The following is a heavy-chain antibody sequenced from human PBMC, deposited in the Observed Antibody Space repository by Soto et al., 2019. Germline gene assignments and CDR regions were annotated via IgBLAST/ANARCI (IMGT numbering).Heavy chain of an antibody. V-gene: IGHV1-18*01. CDR2: ISAYNGNT. CDR3: ARDAGDCSGGSCYRNWFDP. Sequence: ASVKVSCKASGYTFTSYCISWVRQAPGQGLEWMGWISAYNGNTNYAQKLQGRVTMTTDTSTSTAYMELRSLRSDDTAVYYCARDAGDCSGGSCYRNWFDPWGQGTLVTVSS. D-gene: IGHD2-15*01. J-gene: IGHJ5*02. CDR1: GYTFTSYC.